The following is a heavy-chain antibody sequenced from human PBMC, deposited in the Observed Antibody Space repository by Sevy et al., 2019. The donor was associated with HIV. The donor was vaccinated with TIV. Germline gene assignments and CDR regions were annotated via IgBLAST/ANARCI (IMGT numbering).Heavy chain of an antibody. V-gene: IGHV3-23*01. J-gene: IGHJ3*02. Sequence: GGSLRLTCAASGITFNNYAMNWVRQAPGKGLDWVSTIFGSGGTTYYADSVKGRCTISRDNSKNTLYLQMNSLRTEDTALYYCAGGRFDSSGSFDAFDMWGQGTMVTVS. CDR3: AGGRFDSSGSFDAFDM. D-gene: IGHD3-22*01. CDR1: GITFNNYA. CDR2: IFGSGGTT.